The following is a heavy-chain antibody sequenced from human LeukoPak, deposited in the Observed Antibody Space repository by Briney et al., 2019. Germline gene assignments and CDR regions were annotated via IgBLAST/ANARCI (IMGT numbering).Heavy chain of an antibody. CDR1: GGTFSSYA. D-gene: IGHD3-22*01. J-gene: IGHJ4*02. V-gene: IGHV1-69*13. CDR2: IIPIFGTA. Sequence: ASVKVSCKASGGTFSSYAISWVRQAPGQGLEWMGGIIPIFGTANYAQKFQGRVTSTADESTSTAYMELSSLRSEDTAVYYCARESRLGDSSGYYYTPFDYWGQGTLVTVSS. CDR3: ARESRLGDSSGYYYTPFDY.